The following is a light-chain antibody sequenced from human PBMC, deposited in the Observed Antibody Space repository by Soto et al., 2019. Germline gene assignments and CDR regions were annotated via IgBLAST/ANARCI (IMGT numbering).Light chain of an antibody. CDR2: DNN. Sequence: QSVLTQPPSVSAAPGQKVTISCSGSSSNIGNNYVSWYQQLPGTAPKLLIYDNNNRPSGIPDRFSGSKSGTSATLGITGLQTGDEADYYCGTWDSSLSAGYVFGTGTKAPS. CDR1: SSNIGNNY. CDR3: GTWDSSLSAGYV. V-gene: IGLV1-51*01. J-gene: IGLJ1*01.